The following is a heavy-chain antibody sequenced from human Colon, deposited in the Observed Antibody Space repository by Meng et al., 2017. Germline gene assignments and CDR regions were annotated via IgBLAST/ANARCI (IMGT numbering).Heavy chain of an antibody. CDR2: VNPDGSST. D-gene: IGHD6-13*01. Sequence: GGSLRLSCEASGFTFSSYWMHWVRQVPGKGLVWVSRVNPDGSSTNYADSVKGRFTISRDNVKNTLSLQMNSLRAEDTAVYHCMRIVAPGAEDHWGQGTLVTVSS. J-gene: IGHJ4*02. V-gene: IGHV3-74*01. CDR3: MRIVAPGAEDH. CDR1: GFTFSSYW.